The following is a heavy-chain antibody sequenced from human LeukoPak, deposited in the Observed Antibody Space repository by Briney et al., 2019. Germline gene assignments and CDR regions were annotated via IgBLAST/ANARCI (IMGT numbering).Heavy chain of an antibody. CDR1: GGSFSGYY. Sequence: SETLSLTCAVYGGSFSGYYWSWIRQPPGKELEWIGEINHSGSTNYNPSLKSRVTISVDTSKNQFSLKLSSVTAADTAVYYCARSAARPIRGGNWFDPWGQGTLVTVSS. CDR3: ARSAARPIRGGNWFDP. D-gene: IGHD6-6*01. J-gene: IGHJ5*02. V-gene: IGHV4-34*01. CDR2: INHSGST.